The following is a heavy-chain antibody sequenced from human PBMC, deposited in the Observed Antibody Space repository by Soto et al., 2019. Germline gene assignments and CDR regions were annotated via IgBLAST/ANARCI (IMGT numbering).Heavy chain of an antibody. CDR3: ARAPVAVSSFDY. CDR2: TYYRSKRYN. CDR1: GDSVPSNSHA. D-gene: IGHD6-19*01. Sequence: PSHTLSLTCAISGDSVPSNSHAWNWIRQSPSRGLEWLGRTYYRSKRYNDYAVSVKSRITLNPDTSQNQFSLQLNSGTPEETAGDYCARAPVAVSSFDYWGQGTLVTVSS. V-gene: IGHV6-1*01. J-gene: IGHJ4*02.